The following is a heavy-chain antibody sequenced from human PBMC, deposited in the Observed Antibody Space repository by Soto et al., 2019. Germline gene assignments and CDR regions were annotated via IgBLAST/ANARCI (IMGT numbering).Heavy chain of an antibody. V-gene: IGHV1-46*01. CDR3: ARDQHIVVVTAIRLPGY. CDR1: GYTFTSYY. J-gene: IGHJ4*02. D-gene: IGHD2-21*02. CDR2: INPSGGST. Sequence: ASVKVSCKASGYTFTSYYMHWVRQAPGQGLEWMGIINPSGGSTSYAQKFQGRVTMTRDTSTSTVYMELSSLRSEDTAVYYCARDQHIVVVTAIRLPGYWGQGTLVTVSS.